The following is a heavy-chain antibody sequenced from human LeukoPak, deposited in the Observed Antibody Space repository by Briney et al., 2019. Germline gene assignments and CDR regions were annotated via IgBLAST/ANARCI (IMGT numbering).Heavy chain of an antibody. CDR2: INTDGSST. CDR3: ARNHYYYYMDV. Sequence: AGGSLRLSCAASGFIFSSYWMHWDHQAPGKGLVWVSRINTDGSSTSYADPVKGRFTISGDNAKNTLYLQMNSLRAEDTAVYYCARNHYYYYMDVWGKGTTVTVSS. J-gene: IGHJ6*03. V-gene: IGHV3-74*01. CDR1: GFIFSSYW.